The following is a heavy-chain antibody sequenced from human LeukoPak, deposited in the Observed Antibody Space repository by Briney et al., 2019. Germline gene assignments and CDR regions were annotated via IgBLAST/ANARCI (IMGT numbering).Heavy chain of an antibody. CDR2: INWNGGGT. J-gene: IGHJ4*02. D-gene: IGHD5-24*01. CDR3: ARRIHDGYNYYFDY. Sequence: SGGSLRLSCAASGFTFDDYGMSWVRQAPGKGLEWVSGINWNGGGTGYADSVKGRFTISRDNAKNSLYLQMNSLRAEDTALYYCARRIHDGYNYYFDYWGQGTLVTVSS. CDR1: GFTFDDYG. V-gene: IGHV3-20*04.